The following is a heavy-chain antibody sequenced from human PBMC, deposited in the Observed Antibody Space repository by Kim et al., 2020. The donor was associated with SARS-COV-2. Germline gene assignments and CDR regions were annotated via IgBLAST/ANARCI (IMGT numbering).Heavy chain of an antibody. CDR3: ARDLGTGYSSGWYDY. J-gene: IGHJ4*02. Sequence: DSVKGRFTISRDNAKNSLYLQMNSLRAEDTAVYYCARDLGTGYSSGWYDYWGQGTLVTVSS. D-gene: IGHD6-19*01. V-gene: IGHV3-21*01.